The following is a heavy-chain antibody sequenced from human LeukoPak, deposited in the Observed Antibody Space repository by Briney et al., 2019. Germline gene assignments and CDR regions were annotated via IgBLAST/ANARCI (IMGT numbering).Heavy chain of an antibody. D-gene: IGHD5-18*01. CDR1: GGSISSGDYY. CDR3: ARAQRDPPGYSYGYTDY. V-gene: IGHV4-30-4*01. J-gene: IGHJ4*02. CDR2: IYYSGST. Sequence: NPSQTLSLTCTVSGGSISSGDYYWSWIRQPPGKGLEWIGYIYYSGSTYYNPSLKSRVTISVDTSKNQFSLKLSSVTAADTAVYYCARAQRDPPGYSYGYTDYWGQGTLVTVSS.